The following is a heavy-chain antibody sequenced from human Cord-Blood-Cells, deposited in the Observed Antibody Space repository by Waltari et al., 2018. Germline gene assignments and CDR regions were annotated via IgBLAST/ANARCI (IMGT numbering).Heavy chain of an antibody. CDR3: ARDEAGGGSYYYYYYGMDV. CDR1: GYTFTSYG. J-gene: IGHJ6*02. D-gene: IGHD1-26*01. V-gene: IGHV1-18*01. Sequence: QVQLVQSGAEVKKPGASVKVSCKASGYTFTSYGISWVRQAPGQGLEWMGWISAYNGNTNYAQKLQGRVTMTTETSTSTAYMERGGLGSDDTAVYYCARDEAGGGSYYYYYYGMDVWGQGTTVTVSS. CDR2: ISAYNGNT.